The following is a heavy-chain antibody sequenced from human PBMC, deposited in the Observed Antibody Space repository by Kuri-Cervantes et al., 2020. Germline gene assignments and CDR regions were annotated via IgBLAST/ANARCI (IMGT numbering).Heavy chain of an antibody. CDR3: HGDYIGQDGWPTDY. CDR1: GFTFSSYG. V-gene: IGHV3-21*01. J-gene: IGHJ4*02. Sequence: GGSLRLSCADSGFTFSSYGMHWVRQAPGKGLEWVSSISSSSSYIYYADSVKGRFTISRDNAKNSLYLQMNSLRAEDTAVYYCHGDYIGQDGWPTDYWGQGTLVTVSS. D-gene: IGHD4-17*01. CDR2: ISSSSSYI.